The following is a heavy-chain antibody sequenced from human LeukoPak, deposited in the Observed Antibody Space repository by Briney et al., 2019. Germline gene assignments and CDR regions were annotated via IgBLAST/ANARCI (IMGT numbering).Heavy chain of an antibody. V-gene: IGHV4-34*01. CDR1: GGSFSGYY. D-gene: IGHD4-17*01. Sequence: SETLSLTCAVYGGSFSGYYWSWIRQPPGKGLEWIGEINHSGSTNYNPSLKSRVTISVDTSKYQSSLKLSSVTAADAAVYYCARALDYGDYCFDYSGQGTLVTVSS. CDR2: INHSGST. CDR3: ARALDYGDYCFDY. J-gene: IGHJ4*02.